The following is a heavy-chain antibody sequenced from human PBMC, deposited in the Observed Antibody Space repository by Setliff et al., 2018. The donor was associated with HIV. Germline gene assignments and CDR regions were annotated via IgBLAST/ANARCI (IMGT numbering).Heavy chain of an antibody. CDR2: ISGSTGWA. J-gene: IGHJ4*02. D-gene: IGHD1-1*01. V-gene: IGHV3-23*01. Sequence: GGSLRLSCAASGFTFSSYAMSWVRQAPGKGLEWVSAISGSTGWADYADSVKGRFTISRDNSKNTLYLQLTRLRAEDTAIYYCARLNWNDDYFDYWGQGTLVTVSS. CDR3: ARLNWNDDYFDY. CDR1: GFTFSSYA.